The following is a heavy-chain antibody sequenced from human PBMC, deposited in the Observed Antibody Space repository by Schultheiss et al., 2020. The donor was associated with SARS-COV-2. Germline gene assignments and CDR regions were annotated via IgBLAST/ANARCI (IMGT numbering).Heavy chain of an antibody. V-gene: IGHV4-34*01. CDR2: INHLGST. Sequence: SETLSLNCAVYGTSFSGYYWSWVRQPPGKGLEWIGEINHLGSTNYNPSLKSRVTISVDTSKNQFSLKLSSVTAADTAVYYCARTPRVAVAAYNWFDPWGQGTLVTVSS. J-gene: IGHJ5*02. CDR3: ARTPRVAVAAYNWFDP. CDR1: GTSFSGYY. D-gene: IGHD6-19*01.